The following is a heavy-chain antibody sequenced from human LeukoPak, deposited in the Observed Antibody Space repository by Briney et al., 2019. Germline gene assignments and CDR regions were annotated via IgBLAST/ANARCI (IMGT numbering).Heavy chain of an antibody. CDR3: AKGLGGSSWYSAAFDI. Sequence: GGSLRLSCAASGFTFDDYAMHWVRQAPGKGLEWVSGISWNSGSIVYADSVKGRFTISRDNSKNTLYLQMNSLRAEDTAVYYCAKGLGGSSWYSAAFDIWGQGTMVTVSS. J-gene: IGHJ3*02. CDR1: GFTFDDYA. V-gene: IGHV3-9*01. D-gene: IGHD6-13*01. CDR2: ISWNSGSI.